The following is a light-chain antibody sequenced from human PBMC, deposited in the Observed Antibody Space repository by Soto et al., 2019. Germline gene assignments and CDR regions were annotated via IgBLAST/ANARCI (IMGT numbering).Light chain of an antibody. Sequence: EIVMTQSPATLSVSPGERATLSCRASQSVSTNVAWYQQKPGQAPSLLIYGASTRATAIPARFSGSGSGTEFTLTISRLKSEDFAVYYCQQYNDWPAITFGQGTRLEIK. CDR1: QSVSTN. CDR2: GAS. J-gene: IGKJ5*01. CDR3: QQYNDWPAIT. V-gene: IGKV3-15*01.